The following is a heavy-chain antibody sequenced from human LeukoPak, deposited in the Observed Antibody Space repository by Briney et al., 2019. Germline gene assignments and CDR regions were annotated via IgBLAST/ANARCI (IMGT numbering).Heavy chain of an antibody. V-gene: IGHV4-38-2*01. CDR1: GYPISSGYY. CDR2: IYHSGST. Sequence: SETLSLTCAVSGYPISSGYYWGWIRQPPGKGLEWIGSIYHSGSTYYNPSLKSRVTISVDTSKNQFSLKLSSVTAADTAVYYCARHGNYDILTGRFFDYWGQGTLVTVSS. J-gene: IGHJ4*02. D-gene: IGHD3-9*01. CDR3: ARHGNYDILTGRFFDY.